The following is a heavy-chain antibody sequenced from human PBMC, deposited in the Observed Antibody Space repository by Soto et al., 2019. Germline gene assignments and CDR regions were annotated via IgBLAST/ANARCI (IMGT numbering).Heavy chain of an antibody. D-gene: IGHD4-4*01. V-gene: IGHV4-31*02. CDR1: CGSISSGGYY. CDR2: IYYSGST. J-gene: IGHJ6*02. Sequence: TLSLTCTVSCGSISSGGYYWSWIRQHPGKGPEWIGYIYYSGSTYYNPSLKSRVTISVDTSKNQFSLKLSSVTAADTAVYYCARDMALPDDYSNYDGAPPRDYYYYGMEVWGQGTTVTVSS. CDR3: ARDMALPDDYSNYDGAPPRDYYYYGMEV.